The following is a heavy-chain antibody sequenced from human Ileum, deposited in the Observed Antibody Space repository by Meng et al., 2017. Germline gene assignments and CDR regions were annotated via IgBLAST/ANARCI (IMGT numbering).Heavy chain of an antibody. V-gene: IGHV4-34*01. J-gene: IGHJ4*02. D-gene: IGHD3-22*01. Sequence: QLRRQQWGAGLLKPSETLSLTGAVYGGSLTDYYWSWIRQNPGKGLEWIGEINHGGNTNYNPSLKSRVTISIDTSRDQFSLKLTSVTAADTAVYYCARVELRGDTRDSCGLDHWGQGTLVTVSS. CDR1: GGSLTDYY. CDR2: INHGGNT. CDR3: ARVELRGDTRDSCGLDH.